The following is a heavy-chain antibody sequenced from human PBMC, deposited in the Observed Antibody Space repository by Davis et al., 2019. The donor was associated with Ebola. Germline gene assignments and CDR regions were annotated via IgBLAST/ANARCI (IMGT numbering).Heavy chain of an antibody. V-gene: IGHV1-3*01. CDR3: ARDGGRGSAAAGTCLDY. Sequence: ASVKVSCKASGYTFTSYYMHWVRQAPGQRLEWMGWIKGANGNTDYSQKFQGRVTITRDTSASTAYMELSSLRSEDTAVYYCARDGGRGSAAAGTCLDYWGQGTLVTVSS. J-gene: IGHJ4*02. CDR1: GYTFTSYY. D-gene: IGHD6-13*01. CDR2: IKGANGNT.